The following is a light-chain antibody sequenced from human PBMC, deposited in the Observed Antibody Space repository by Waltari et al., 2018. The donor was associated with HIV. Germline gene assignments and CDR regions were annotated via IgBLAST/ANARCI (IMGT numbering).Light chain of an antibody. V-gene: IGLV2-14*01. CDR3: SSYRGSSTLVV. J-gene: IGLJ2*01. CDR2: EVT. Sequence: QSALTQPASVSGSPGQSITISCTGASSDVGGYDYVSRYKEHPGKAPKLMIYEVTNRPSGISNRFSGSKSGNTASLTISGLQAEDEADYYCSSYRGSSTLVVFGGGTKLTVL. CDR1: SSDVGGYDY.